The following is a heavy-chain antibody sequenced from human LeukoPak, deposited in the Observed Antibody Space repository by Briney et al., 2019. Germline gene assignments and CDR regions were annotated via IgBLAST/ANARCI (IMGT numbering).Heavy chain of an antibody. D-gene: IGHD3-3*01. CDR3: ARGSGYSVFDY. V-gene: IGHV3-74*01. J-gene: IGHJ4*02. CDR2: INSDESTT. Sequence: PGGSLRLSCAASGFTFSRYWMHWVRQAPGKGLVWVSRINSDESTTFYADSVKGRFTISRDNAKNTLYPQMNSLRAEDTAVYYCARGSGYSVFDYWGQGTLVTVPS. CDR1: GFTFSRYW.